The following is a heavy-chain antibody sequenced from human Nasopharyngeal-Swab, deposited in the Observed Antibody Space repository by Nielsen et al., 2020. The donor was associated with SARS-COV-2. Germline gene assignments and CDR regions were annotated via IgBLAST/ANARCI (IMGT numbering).Heavy chain of an antibody. J-gene: IGHJ6*02. CDR3: ARGMWFRELSTTFYYYGMDV. V-gene: IGHV3-48*04. CDR1: GFTFSSYS. D-gene: IGHD3-10*01. CDR2: ISSSSTI. Sequence: GGSLRLSCAASGFTFSSYSMNWVRQAPGKGLEWVSYISSSSTIYYADSVKGRFTISRDNAKNSLYLQMNSLRAEDTAVYYCARGMWFRELSTTFYYYGMDVWGQGTTVTVSS.